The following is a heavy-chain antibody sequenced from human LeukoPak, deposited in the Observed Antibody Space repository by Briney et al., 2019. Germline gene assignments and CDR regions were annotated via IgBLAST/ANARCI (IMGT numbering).Heavy chain of an antibody. Sequence: GESLKISCKGSGYSFTSYWIGWVRQMPGKGLEWMGIIYPGDSDTRYSPSFQGQVTISADKSISTAYLQWSSLKASDTATYYCARHPGLAVAGYNYYYYYMDVWGKGTTVTVSS. CDR1: GYSFTSYW. J-gene: IGHJ6*03. CDR2: IYPGDSDT. CDR3: ARHPGLAVAGYNYYYYYMDV. V-gene: IGHV5-51*01. D-gene: IGHD6-19*01.